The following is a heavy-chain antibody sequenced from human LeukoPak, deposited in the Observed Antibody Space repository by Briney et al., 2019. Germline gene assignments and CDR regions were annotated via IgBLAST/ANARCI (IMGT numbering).Heavy chain of an antibody. Sequence: PSETLSLTCTVFGGSISSSSYYWGWIRQPPGRGLEWIGSIYYSGSTYYNPSLKSRVTISVDASKNQFSLKLSSVTAADTAVYYCARYQGYCSGGSCYHYFDYWGQGTLVTVSS. V-gene: IGHV4-39*01. D-gene: IGHD2-15*01. CDR2: IYYSGST. CDR3: ARYQGYCSGGSCYHYFDY. J-gene: IGHJ4*02. CDR1: GGSISSSSYY.